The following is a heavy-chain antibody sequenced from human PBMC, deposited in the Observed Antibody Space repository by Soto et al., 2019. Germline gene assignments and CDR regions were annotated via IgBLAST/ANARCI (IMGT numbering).Heavy chain of an antibody. CDR1: GYTFTGYA. CDR3: ARGAIYDFWSGYYGRWLGP. V-gene: IGHV1-69*05. CDR2: IIPIFGTA. D-gene: IGHD3-3*01. Sequence: SVKVSCKASGYTFTGYAMRWDRQAPRQGLEWMGGIIPIFGTANYAQKFKGRVTMTRDTSTSTVYMELSSLRSEDTAVYYCARGAIYDFWSGYYGRWLGPWGQGTLVTVSS. J-gene: IGHJ5*02.